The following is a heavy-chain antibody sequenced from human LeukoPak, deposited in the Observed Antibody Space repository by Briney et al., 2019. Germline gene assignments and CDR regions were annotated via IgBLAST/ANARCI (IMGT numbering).Heavy chain of an antibody. Sequence: ASVKVSCKASGYTFTGYYIHWVRQAPGQGLEWMGWINPNSGGTNYAQKFQGRVTMTRDTSISTAYMERSRMRSDDTAVYYCAREGPYYDIPTVLVSPQFDYWGQGTLVTVSS. CDR3: AREGPYYDIPTVLVSPQFDY. J-gene: IGHJ4*02. CDR1: GYTFTGYY. CDR2: INPNSGGT. V-gene: IGHV1-2*02. D-gene: IGHD3-9*01.